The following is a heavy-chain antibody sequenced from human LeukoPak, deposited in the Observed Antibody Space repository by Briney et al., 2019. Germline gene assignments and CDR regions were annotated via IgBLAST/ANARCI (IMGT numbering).Heavy chain of an antibody. D-gene: IGHD6-13*01. CDR2: VYSGGRT. J-gene: IGHJ4*02. CDR1: GFIVDDTY. CDR3: ARQATAGLDY. V-gene: IGHV3-66*02. Sequence: GGSLRLSCAASGFIVDDTYMSWVRQAPGKGLEWVSVVYSGGRTFNADSMKGRFIISRDNSKNTVYLQMNSLRTDDTAVYYCARQATAGLDYWGQGTLVTVSS.